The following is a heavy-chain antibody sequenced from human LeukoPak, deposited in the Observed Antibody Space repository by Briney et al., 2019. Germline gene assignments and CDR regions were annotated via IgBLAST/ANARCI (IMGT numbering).Heavy chain of an antibody. CDR1: GYTFTSYG. J-gene: IGHJ4*02. CDR3: ARDKGATTFFPDY. D-gene: IGHD1-26*01. CDR2: ISAYNGNT. Sequence: ASVKVSCKASGYTFTSYGISWVRQAPGQGLEWMGWISAYNGNTNYAQKLQGRVTMTTDTSTSTAYTELRSLRSDDTAVYYCARDKGATTFFPDYWGQGTLVTVSS. V-gene: IGHV1-18*01.